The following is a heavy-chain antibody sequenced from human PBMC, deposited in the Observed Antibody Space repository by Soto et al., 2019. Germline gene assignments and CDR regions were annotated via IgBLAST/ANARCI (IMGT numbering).Heavy chain of an antibody. J-gene: IGHJ6*02. CDR1: GYTFTSYD. V-gene: IGHV1-8*01. CDR2: MNTNSGNT. CDR3: ARGTFYYYYGMDV. Sequence: ASVNVSCNASGYTFTSYDINWVRQATGQGREWMGLMNTNSGNTGYAQKFQGRVTMTRNTSISTAYMELSSLRSEDTAVYYCARGTFYYYYGMDVWGQGTSVTVSS.